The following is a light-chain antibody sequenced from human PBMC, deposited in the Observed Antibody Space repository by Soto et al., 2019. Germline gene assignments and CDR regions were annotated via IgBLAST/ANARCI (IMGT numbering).Light chain of an antibody. V-gene: IGKV3D-20*01. CDR1: QSVSSSR. CDR3: QQHGNSPIT. CDR2: DGF. J-gene: IGKJ5*01. Sequence: DIVLARAGPTLSLNAGERAAQSKGVSQSVSSSRLAWYQQKPALAPRLLIYDGFLRATGIPDRFSGSGSGTDFPLTISRLEPEDFAVYYCQQHGNSPITFGQGTRLEIK.